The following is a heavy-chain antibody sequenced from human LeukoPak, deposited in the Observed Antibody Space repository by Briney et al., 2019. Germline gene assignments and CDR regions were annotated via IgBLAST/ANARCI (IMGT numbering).Heavy chain of an antibody. CDR2: ISSGGTT. J-gene: IGHJ3*02. CDR3: AKDLLSYQLLSRDAFDI. CDR1: GLTFSSCE. D-gene: IGHD2-2*01. Sequence: PGGSLRLSCAAAGLTFSSCEMNWVRRTAGEGLGWLSHISSGGTTYYTDSVRGRFSSFRDDAKNSLYLQMNSLRAEDTAVYYCAKDLLSYQLLSRDAFDIWGQGTMVTVSS. V-gene: IGHV3-48*03.